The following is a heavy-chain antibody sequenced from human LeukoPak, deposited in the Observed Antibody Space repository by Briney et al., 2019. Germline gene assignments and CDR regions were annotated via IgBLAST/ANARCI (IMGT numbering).Heavy chain of an antibody. CDR2: ISSSGSTI. CDR3: ARAPRGVRYYYGMDV. J-gene: IGHJ6*04. D-gene: IGHD3-10*01. Sequence: GGSLKLSCAASGLTFSSYEMNWVRQAPGKGLEWVSYISSSGSTIYYADSVKGRFTISRDNAKNSLYLQMNSLRAEDTAVYYCARAPRGVRYYYGMDVWGKGTTVTVSS. CDR1: GLTFSSYE. V-gene: IGHV3-48*03.